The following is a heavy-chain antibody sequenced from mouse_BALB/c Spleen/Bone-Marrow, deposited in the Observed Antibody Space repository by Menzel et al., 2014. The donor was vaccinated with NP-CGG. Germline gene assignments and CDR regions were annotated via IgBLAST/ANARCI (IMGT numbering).Heavy chain of an antibody. J-gene: IGHJ2*01. CDR1: GFDFSRYW. D-gene: IGHD1-1*01. CDR2: INPDSRTI. V-gene: IGHV4-1*02. Sequence: EVKLMGSGGGPVQPGGSLKLSCAAPGFDFSRYWMSWVRQAPGKGLEWIGEINPDSRTINYSPSLKDKFIISRDNAKNTLYLRLNKVRSEDTALYYCARPDYYGYLNYWGQGTTLTVSS. CDR3: ARPDYYGYLNY.